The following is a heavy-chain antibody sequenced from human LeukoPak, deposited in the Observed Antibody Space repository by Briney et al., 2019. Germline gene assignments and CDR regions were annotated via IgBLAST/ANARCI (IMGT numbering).Heavy chain of an antibody. CDR1: GFTFSNFA. D-gene: IGHD1-26*01. V-gene: IGHV3-30*04. CDR2: ISYDGSYK. Sequence: PGGSLRLSCAASGFTFSNFAMHWVRQAPGKGLEWVSVISYDGSYKYYADSVKGRFTISRDNSKNTLYLQMNSLRAEDTAVYYCAKGRGWEASYYYYYMDVWGKGTTVTISS. CDR3: AKGRGWEASYYYYYMDV. J-gene: IGHJ6*03.